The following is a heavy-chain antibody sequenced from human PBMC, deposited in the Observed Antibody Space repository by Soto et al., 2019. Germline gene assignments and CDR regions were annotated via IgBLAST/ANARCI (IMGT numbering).Heavy chain of an antibody. Sequence: QVQLHESGPGLVKPSGTLSLTCAVSGDSITGRNWWTWARQPPGKGLEWIGEAYQSGFVSHNPSLRSRVTISVDKSMDQFSRTVASVTAAATAMYYCARVLPPSSTRPAAVLYSFDYWGQGTLVTVSS. V-gene: IGHV4-4*02. CDR1: GDSITGRNW. CDR2: AYQSGFV. J-gene: IGHJ4*02. CDR3: ARVLPPSSTRPAAVLYSFDY. D-gene: IGHD2-2*01.